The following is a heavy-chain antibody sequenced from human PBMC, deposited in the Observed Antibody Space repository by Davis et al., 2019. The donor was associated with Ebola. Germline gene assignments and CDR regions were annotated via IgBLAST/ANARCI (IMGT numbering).Heavy chain of an antibody. CDR2: ASHDGTTT. CDR1: GFPFSNYA. J-gene: IGHJ4*02. Sequence: PGGSLRLSCATSGFPFSNYAMHWVRQTPDKGLEWVAVASHDGTTTYYEDSVKGRFTISRDNSKNTLYLQLNRLRTEDTAVYFCARAVSGKEGLDFWGQGTLVTVSS. D-gene: IGHD6-19*01. CDR3: ARAVSGKEGLDF. V-gene: IGHV3-30*04.